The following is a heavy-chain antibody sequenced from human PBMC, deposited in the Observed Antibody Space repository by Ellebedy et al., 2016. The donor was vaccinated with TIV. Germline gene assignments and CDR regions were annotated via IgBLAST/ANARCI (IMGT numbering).Heavy chain of an antibody. CDR2: MNPNSGNT. J-gene: IGHJ4*02. CDR1: GYTFTSYD. Sequence: ASVKVSCXASGYTFTSYDINWVRQAAGQGLEWMGWMNPNSGNTGYAQKFQGRVTITADESTSTAYMELSSLRSEDTAVYYCARLEYSSSGDGAGFDYWGQGTLVTVSS. D-gene: IGHD6-6*01. CDR3: ARLEYSSSGDGAGFDY. V-gene: IGHV1-8*01.